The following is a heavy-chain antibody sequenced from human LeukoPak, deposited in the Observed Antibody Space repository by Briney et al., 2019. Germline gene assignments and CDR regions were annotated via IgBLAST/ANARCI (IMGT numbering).Heavy chain of an antibody. Sequence: GGSLRLSCAASGFTFSSYSMNWVRQAPGKGLEWVSYISSSSSTIYYADSVKGRFTISRDNAKKSLYLQMNSLRAEDTAVYYCARDLGSSWFNFDYWGQGTLVIVSS. V-gene: IGHV3-48*01. CDR2: ISSSSSTI. J-gene: IGHJ4*02. CDR3: ARDLGSSWFNFDY. D-gene: IGHD6-13*01. CDR1: GFTFSSYS.